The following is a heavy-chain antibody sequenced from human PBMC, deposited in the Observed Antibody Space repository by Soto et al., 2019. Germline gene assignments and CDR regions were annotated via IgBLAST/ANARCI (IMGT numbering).Heavy chain of an antibody. V-gene: IGHV3-7*01. CDR1: GFTFSSYW. Sequence: PGGSLRLSCAASGFTFSSYWMSWVRQAPGKGLEWVANIKQDGSEKYYVDSVKGRFTISRDNAKNSLYLQMNSLRAEDTAVYYCARDLWMATTRGDDAFDIWGQGTMVTVS. J-gene: IGHJ3*02. CDR3: ARDLWMATTRGDDAFDI. D-gene: IGHD5-12*01. CDR2: IKQDGSEK.